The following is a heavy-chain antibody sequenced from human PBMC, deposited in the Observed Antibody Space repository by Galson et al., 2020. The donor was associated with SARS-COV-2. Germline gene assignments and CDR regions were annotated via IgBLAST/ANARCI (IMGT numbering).Heavy chain of an antibody. Sequence: GESLKISCKASGYTFTDYCLHWVRLAPGQGLEWMGWINPNSGDTRYAQKFQGRVTMTRDTSIGTAFMELSSLRSDDTAVYYCARAYASGSPYNYNWFHPWGQGTLVTVSS. J-gene: IGHJ5*02. CDR1: GYTFTDYC. V-gene: IGHV1-2*02. D-gene: IGHD3-10*01. CDR3: ARAYASGSPYNYNWFHP. CDR2: INPNSGDT.